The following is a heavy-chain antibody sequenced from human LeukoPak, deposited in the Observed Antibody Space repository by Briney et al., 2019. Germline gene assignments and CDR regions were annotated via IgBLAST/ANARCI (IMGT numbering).Heavy chain of an antibody. V-gene: IGHV3-23*01. D-gene: IGHD2-21*02. J-gene: IGHJ3*02. Sequence: GGYLRLSCATSGFIFSNYAVNWVRQAPGQGLEWGSIISGSGDTTYYADSVKGRFTIARDNSKNSLYLQMSSLRAEDTAFCYCAGDDGGDFNDAFNIWGQGTLVTVSS. CDR1: GFIFSNYA. CDR3: AGDDGGDFNDAFNI. CDR2: ISGSGDTT.